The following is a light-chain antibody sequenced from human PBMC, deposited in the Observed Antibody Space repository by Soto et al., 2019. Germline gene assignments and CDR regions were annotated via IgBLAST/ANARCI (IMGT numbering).Light chain of an antibody. Sequence: DKVMTQSPATLSVSPGESVTLSCRASRSIGSNLAWFQQKRGQTPRLLIYGASARATGVPDRFSGSGSGTEFTLTISSLQSEDCAVYYCQQYDNWPRTFGQGPRWIS. CDR3: QQYDNWPRT. CDR2: GAS. CDR1: RSIGSN. J-gene: IGKJ1*01. V-gene: IGKV3-15*01.